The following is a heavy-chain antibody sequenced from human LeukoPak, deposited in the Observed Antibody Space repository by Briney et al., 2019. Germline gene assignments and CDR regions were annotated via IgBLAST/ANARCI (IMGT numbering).Heavy chain of an antibody. CDR2: ISYDGSDK. D-gene: IGHD3-16*01. V-gene: IGHV3-30*19. J-gene: IGHJ4*02. CDR1: GFSFSSYG. CDR3: ARDQGAWGYGYNFDY. Sequence: GGSLRLSCAASGFSFSSYGMHWVRQAPGKGLEWVAVISYDGSDKYYADSVKGRFTISRDNSKNTLHLQMISLRAEDTAVYYCARDQGAWGYGYNFDYWGQGTLVTVSS.